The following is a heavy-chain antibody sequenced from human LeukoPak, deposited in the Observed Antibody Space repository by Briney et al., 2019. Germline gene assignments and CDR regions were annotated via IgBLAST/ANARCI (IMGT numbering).Heavy chain of an antibody. V-gene: IGHV4-39*01. D-gene: IGHD1-26*01. Sequence: SETLSLTCTVSGDSISSSSYYSGWIRQPPGKGLEWIGSIYYSGHTYYNPSLKSRVTISIDTSKTQFSLDLISVTAADTAVYYCARHASGSYNNFQHWGQGTLVTVSS. CDR1: GDSISSSSYY. CDR2: IYYSGHT. J-gene: IGHJ1*01. CDR3: ARHASGSYNNFQH.